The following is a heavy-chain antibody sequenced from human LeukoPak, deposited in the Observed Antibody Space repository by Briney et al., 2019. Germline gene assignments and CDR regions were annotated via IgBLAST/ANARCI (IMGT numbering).Heavy chain of an antibody. CDR1: GGSISSTNW. CDR2: IYHSGST. V-gene: IGHV4-4*02. Sequence: PSGTLSLTCVVSGGSISSTNWWSWVRQPPVKGLEWIGEIYHSGSTNYNPSLKSRVTISVDTSKNQFSLKLSSVTAADTAVYYCAREHQLPENWFDPWGQGTLVTVSS. CDR3: AREHQLPENWFDP. J-gene: IGHJ5*02. D-gene: IGHD2-2*01.